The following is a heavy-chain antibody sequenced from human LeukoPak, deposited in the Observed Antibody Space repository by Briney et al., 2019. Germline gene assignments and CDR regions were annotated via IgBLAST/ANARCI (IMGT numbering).Heavy chain of an antibody. CDR2: INPNSGGT. J-gene: IGHJ3*02. D-gene: IGHD3-22*01. V-gene: IGHV1-2*02. CDR1: GYTFTGYY. CDR3: ARDLTPVDYYDSSGYGAFDI. Sequence: ASVKVSCKASGYTFTGYYMHWVRQAPGQGLEWMGWINPNSGGTNYAQKFQGRVTMTRDTSISTAYMELSRLRSDDTAVYYCARDLTPVDYYDSSGYGAFDIWGQGTMVTVSS.